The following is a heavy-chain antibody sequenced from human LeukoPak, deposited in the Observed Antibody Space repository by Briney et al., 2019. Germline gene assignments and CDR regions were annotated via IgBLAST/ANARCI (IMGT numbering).Heavy chain of an antibody. J-gene: IGHJ4*02. V-gene: IGHV1-18*04. CDR3: ARDPAWGYCSGGSCYYFDY. CDR2: ISAYNGNT. Sequence: ASVKVSCKASGYTFTGYYMHWVRQAPGQGLEWMGWISAYNGNTSYAQKLQGRVTMTTDTSTSTAYMELRSLRSDDTAVYYCARDPAWGYCSGGSCYYFDYWGQGTLVTVSS. D-gene: IGHD2-15*01. CDR1: GYTFTGYY.